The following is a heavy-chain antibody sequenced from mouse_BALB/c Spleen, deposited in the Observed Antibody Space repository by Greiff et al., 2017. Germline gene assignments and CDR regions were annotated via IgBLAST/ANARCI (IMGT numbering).Heavy chain of an antibody. CDR1: GYSFTSYY. D-gene: IGHD2-1*01. J-gene: IGHJ4*01. CDR2: IFPGSGNT. Sequence: QVQLQESGPELVKPGASVKISCKASGYSFTSYYIHWVKQRPGQGLEWIGWIFPGSGNTKYNEKFKGKATLTADTSSSTAYMQLSSLTSEDSAVYVCARDGNYYAMDYWGQGTSVTVSS. V-gene: IGHV1-66*01. CDR3: ARDGNYYAMDY.